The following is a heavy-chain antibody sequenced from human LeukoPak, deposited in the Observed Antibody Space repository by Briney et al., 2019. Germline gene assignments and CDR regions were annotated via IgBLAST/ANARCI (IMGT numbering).Heavy chain of an antibody. CDR2: IYYSGST. D-gene: IGHD2-15*01. V-gene: IGHV4-39*01. Sequence: SETLSLTCTVSGGSISSSSYYWGWIRQPPGKGLEWIGSIYYSGSTYYNPSLKSRVTISVETSKNQFSLKLSSVTAADTAVYYCARHGMGSAVSAFDIWGQGTMVTVSS. J-gene: IGHJ3*02. CDR3: ARHGMGSAVSAFDI. CDR1: GGSISSSSYY.